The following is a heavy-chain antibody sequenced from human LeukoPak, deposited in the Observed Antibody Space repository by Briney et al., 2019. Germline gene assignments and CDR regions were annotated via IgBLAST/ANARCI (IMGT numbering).Heavy chain of an antibody. Sequence: SVKVSCKASGGTFSSYALRWVRPAPGPGLEWMGRIIPIFGVANYTQKFQGRVTITADKSTSTAYMELSSLRSEDTSVYYCVVVAATGNAFDIWGQGTMVTVSS. CDR3: VVVAATGNAFDI. D-gene: IGHD2-15*01. CDR1: GGTFSSYA. CDR2: IIPIFGVA. V-gene: IGHV1-69*04. J-gene: IGHJ3*02.